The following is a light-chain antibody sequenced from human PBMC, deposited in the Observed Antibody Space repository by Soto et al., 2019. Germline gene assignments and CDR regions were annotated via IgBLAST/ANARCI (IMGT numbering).Light chain of an antibody. V-gene: IGLV2-14*01. CDR3: SSYTANNTYV. CDR1: TSDVGNYNY. CDR2: EVS. J-gene: IGLJ1*01. Sequence: QSALTQPASVSGSPGQSITISCTGTTSDVGNYNYVSWYQQHPGKAPKLMIYEVSYRSTGASNRFSGTKSGNTAYLTISGLQGEDEADYYCSSYTANNTYVFGTGTKLTVL.